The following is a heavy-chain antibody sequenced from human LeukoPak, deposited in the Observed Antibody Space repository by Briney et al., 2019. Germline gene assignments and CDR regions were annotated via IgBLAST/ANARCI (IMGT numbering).Heavy chain of an antibody. J-gene: IGHJ4*02. Sequence: PSETLSLTCTVSGGSISTSSYYWGWIRQPPGKGLEWIGSIYHSGSTYYNPSLESRVTISVDTSKNQFSLKLSSVTAADTSVYYCAKHYMGSSYNRGLDYWGQGTLVTVSS. CDR3: AKHYMGSSYNRGLDY. D-gene: IGHD3-10*01. CDR2: IYHSGST. V-gene: IGHV4-39*01. CDR1: GGSISTSSYY.